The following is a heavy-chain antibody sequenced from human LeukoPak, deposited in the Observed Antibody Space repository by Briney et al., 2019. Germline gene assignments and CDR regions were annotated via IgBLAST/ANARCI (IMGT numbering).Heavy chain of an antibody. CDR2: ISSSSSYI. D-gene: IGHD4-11*01. CDR3: ASTPGPTVPFDY. J-gene: IGHJ4*02. CDR1: GFTFSSYS. V-gene: IGHV3-21*01. Sequence: GGSLRLSCAASGFTFSSYSMNWVRQAPGKGLEWASSISSSSSYIYYADSVKGRFTISRDNAKNSLYLQMNSLRAEDTAVYYCASTPGPTVPFDYWGQGTLVTVSS.